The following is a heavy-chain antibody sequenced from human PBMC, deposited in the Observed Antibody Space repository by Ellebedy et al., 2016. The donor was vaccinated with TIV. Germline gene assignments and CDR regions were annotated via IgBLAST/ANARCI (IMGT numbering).Heavy chain of an antibody. CDR1: GFNFRTYD. CDR3: AKPSPQGYALGMDV. Sequence: PGGSLRLSCAASGFNFRTYDMNWVRQAPGKGLEWVSSITTGNYNNIHYADSVKGRFTISRDNARNSLYLQMNSLRAEDTAVYYCAKPSPQGYALGMDVWGQGTTVTVSS. J-gene: IGHJ6*02. V-gene: IGHV3-21*04. CDR2: ITTGNYNNI. D-gene: IGHD5-18*01.